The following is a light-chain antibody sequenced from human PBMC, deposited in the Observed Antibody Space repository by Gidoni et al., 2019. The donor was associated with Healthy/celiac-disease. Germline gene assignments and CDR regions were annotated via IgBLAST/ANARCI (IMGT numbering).Light chain of an antibody. CDR2: WAS. Sequence: DIVMTQSPDSLAVSLGERATINCKSSQSVLYSSNNKNYLAWYQQKPGQPPTLLIYWASTRESGVPDRFRGSGSGTDFTLTISSMQAEDVAVYYCQQYYSTPQTFGQGTKLEIK. CDR3: QQYYSTPQT. J-gene: IGKJ2*01. V-gene: IGKV4-1*01. CDR1: QSVLYSSNNKNY.